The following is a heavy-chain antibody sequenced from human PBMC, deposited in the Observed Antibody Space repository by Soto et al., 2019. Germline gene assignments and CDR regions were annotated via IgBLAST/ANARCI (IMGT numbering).Heavy chain of an antibody. D-gene: IGHD3-3*01. J-gene: IGHJ5*02. V-gene: IGHV3-23*01. Sequence: EVQLFESGGGLVQPGESLRLSCVGSGFDFSSQVMSWVRQAPGKALEWVSSVSGSGGSKHFPYFLKGRFSSSRDNSKNTLYLEMNSWRVEDTAVYYCVKDLPLWSGYSFSENHWGQGTLVTVSS. CDR2: VSGSGGSK. CDR1: GFDFSSQV. CDR3: VKDLPLWSGYSFSENH.